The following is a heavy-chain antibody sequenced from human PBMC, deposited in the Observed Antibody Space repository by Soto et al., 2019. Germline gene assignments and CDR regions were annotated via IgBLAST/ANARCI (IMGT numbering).Heavy chain of an antibody. CDR2: IIPIFGTA. V-gene: IGHV1-69*01. Sequence: VKVSCKASGGTFSSYAISWVRQAPGQGLEWMGGIIPIFGTANYAQKFQGRVTITADESTSTAYMELSSLRSEDTAVYYCAAGGIVVVITDYYYYGMDVWGQGTKVTVSS. D-gene: IGHD3-22*01. CDR3: AAGGIVVVITDYYYYGMDV. J-gene: IGHJ6*02. CDR1: GGTFSSYA.